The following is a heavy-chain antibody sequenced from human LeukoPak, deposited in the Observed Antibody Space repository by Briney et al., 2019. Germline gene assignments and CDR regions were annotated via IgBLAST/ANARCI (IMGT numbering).Heavy chain of an antibody. Sequence: ASVKVSCKASGYTFTGYYMHWVRQAPGQGLEWMGWINPNSGGTNYAQKFQGRVTMTRDTSISTAYMELSRLRSDDTAVHYCARETVVVPAAIEGFYYYGMDVWGQGTTVTVSS. CDR2: INPNSGGT. V-gene: IGHV1-2*02. D-gene: IGHD2-2*01. CDR1: GYTFTGYY. CDR3: ARETVVVPAAIEGFYYYGMDV. J-gene: IGHJ6*02.